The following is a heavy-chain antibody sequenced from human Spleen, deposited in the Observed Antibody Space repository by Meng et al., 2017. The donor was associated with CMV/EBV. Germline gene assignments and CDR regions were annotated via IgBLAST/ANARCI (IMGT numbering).Heavy chain of an antibody. J-gene: IGHJ4*02. CDR1: GGSFSGYY. CDR2: INHSGSN. CDR3: ARGSSLSIAARVGSTPFDY. Sequence: GSLRLSCAVHGGSFSGYYWSWIRQPPGKGLEWIGEINHSGSNNYNPSLKSRVTISVDTSKNQFSLKLSSVTAADTAVYYCARGSSLSIAARVGSTPFDYWGQGTLVTVSS. D-gene: IGHD6-6*01. V-gene: IGHV4-34*01.